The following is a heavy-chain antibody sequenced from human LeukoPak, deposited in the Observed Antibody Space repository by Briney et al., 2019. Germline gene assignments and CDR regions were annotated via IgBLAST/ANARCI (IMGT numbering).Heavy chain of an antibody. CDR1: GFTFSSYG. CDR2: IKPDGSNK. CDR3: ARSRAFDY. D-gene: IGHD2/OR15-2a*01. V-gene: IGHV3-30*02. J-gene: IGHJ4*02. Sequence: GGSLRLSCAASGFTFSSYGMHWVRQTPGKGLEWVALIKPDGSNKYYADSVKGRFTISRDNSKNTLHLQMNSLRAEDTAVYYCARSRAFDYWGQGTLVTVSS.